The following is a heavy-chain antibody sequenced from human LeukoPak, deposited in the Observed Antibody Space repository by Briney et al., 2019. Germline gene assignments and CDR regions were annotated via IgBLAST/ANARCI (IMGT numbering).Heavy chain of an antibody. CDR3: ARRYSYGEVNWFDP. J-gene: IGHJ5*02. V-gene: IGHV1-18*01. Sequence: ASVKVSCKASGYTFTSYGISWVRQAPGQGLEWMGWISAYNGSTNYAQKLQGRVTMTTDTSTSTAYMELRSLRSDDTAVYYCARRYSYGEVNWFDPWGQGTLVIVSS. CDR1: GYTFTSYG. D-gene: IGHD5-18*01. CDR2: ISAYNGST.